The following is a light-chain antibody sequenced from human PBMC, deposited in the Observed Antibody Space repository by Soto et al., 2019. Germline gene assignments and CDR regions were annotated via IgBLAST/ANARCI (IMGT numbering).Light chain of an antibody. CDR3: QQYYGYTWT. V-gene: IGKV1-13*02. CDR2: DAS. J-gene: IGKJ1*01. Sequence: IQLTQSPASLSPSPGDRATITCGASQGIGSALGWYQQKPGKAPKRLIYDASSRESGVPSRFSGSVSGTEFTLTISSLKNEDFAAYSCQQYYGYTWTFGQGTKVDIK. CDR1: QGIGSA.